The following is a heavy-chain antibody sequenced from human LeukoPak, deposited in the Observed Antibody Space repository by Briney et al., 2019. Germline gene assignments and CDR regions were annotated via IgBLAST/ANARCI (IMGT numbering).Heavy chain of an antibody. V-gene: IGHV1-24*01. Sequence: ASVKVSRKVSGYTLTELSMHWVRQAPGKGLEWMGGFDPEDGETIYAQKFQGRVTMTEDTSTDTAYMELSSLRSEDTAVYYCATGFKLLPSFDYWGQGTLVTVSS. J-gene: IGHJ4*02. CDR3: ATGFKLLPSFDY. CDR2: FDPEDGET. CDR1: GYTLTELS. D-gene: IGHD2-15*01.